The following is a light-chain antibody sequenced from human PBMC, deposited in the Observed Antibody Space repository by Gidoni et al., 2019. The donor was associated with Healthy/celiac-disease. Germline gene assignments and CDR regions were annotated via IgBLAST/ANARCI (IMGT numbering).Light chain of an antibody. J-gene: IGKJ2*01. CDR1: QSVSSN. CDR2: GAS. CDR3: QQYNNWPPYT. V-gene: IGKV3-15*01. Sequence: EIVMTQSPATLSVFPGERAILSCRASQSVSSNLAWYQQKPGQAPRLLIYGASTRATCIPAMFSGSGSGTEFTLTISSLQSEDCAVYYCQQYNNWPPYTFGQGTKLEIK.